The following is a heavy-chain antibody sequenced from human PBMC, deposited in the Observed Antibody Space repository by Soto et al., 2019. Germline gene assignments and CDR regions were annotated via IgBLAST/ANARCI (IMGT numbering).Heavy chain of an antibody. CDR3: AREGTYCSGGSCYPHYDY. D-gene: IGHD2-15*01. J-gene: IGHJ4*02. CDR1: GFTFSSYG. V-gene: IGHV3-33*08. CDR2: IWYDGSNK. Sequence: QVQLVESGGGVVQPGRSLRLSCAASGFTFSSYGMQWVRQAPGKGLEWVAVIWYDGSNKYYADSVKGRFTISRDNSKNTLYLQMNSLRAEDTAVYYCAREGTYCSGGSCYPHYDYWGQGTLVTVYS.